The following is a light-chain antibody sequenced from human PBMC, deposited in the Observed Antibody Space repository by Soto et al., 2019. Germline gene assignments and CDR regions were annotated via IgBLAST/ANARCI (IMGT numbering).Light chain of an antibody. CDR1: QSVTSNY. CDR3: QQYNSYSQT. CDR2: GAS. Sequence: EIVLTQSPGTLSLSPGERATLSCRASQSVTSNYLSWYQQKPGQPPRLLIYGASSRATGIPDRFSGSGSGTEFTLTISRLEPEDFATYYCQQYNSYSQTFGQGTKVDIK. V-gene: IGKV3-20*01. J-gene: IGKJ1*01.